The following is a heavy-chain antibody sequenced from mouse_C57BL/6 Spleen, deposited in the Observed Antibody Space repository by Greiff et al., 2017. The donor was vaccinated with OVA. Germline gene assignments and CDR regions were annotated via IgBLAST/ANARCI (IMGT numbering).Heavy chain of an antibody. Sequence: EVQLQESGGGLVKPGGSLKLSCAASGFTFSDYGMHWVRQAPEKGLEWVAYISSGSSTIYYADTVKGRFTISRDNAKNTLFLQMTSLRSEDTAMYYCARRIYDYHAMDYWGQGTSVTVSS. CDR1: GFTFSDYG. J-gene: IGHJ4*01. D-gene: IGHD1-1*01. CDR3: ARRIYDYHAMDY. V-gene: IGHV5-17*01. CDR2: ISSGSSTI.